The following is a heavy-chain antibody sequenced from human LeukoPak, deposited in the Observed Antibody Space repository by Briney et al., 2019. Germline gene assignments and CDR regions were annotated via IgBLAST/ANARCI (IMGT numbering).Heavy chain of an antibody. CDR2: ISYDGSNK. J-gene: IGHJ4*02. CDR1: GFTLSSYG. V-gene: IGHV3-30*18. D-gene: IGHD4-23*01. Sequence: PGGSLRLSCAASGFTLSSYGMHWVRQAPGKGLEWVAVISYDGSNKYYADSVKGRFTISRDNSKNTLYLQMNSLRAEDTAVYYCAKEPNYGGAYYFDYWGQGTLVTVSS. CDR3: AKEPNYGGAYYFDY.